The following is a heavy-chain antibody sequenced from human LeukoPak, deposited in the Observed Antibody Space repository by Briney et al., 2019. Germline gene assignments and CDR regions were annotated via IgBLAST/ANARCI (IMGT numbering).Heavy chain of an antibody. CDR1: GGSITSSSYY. CDR2: IYYSGST. Sequence: TSETLSLTCTVSGGSITSSSYYWGCIRQPPGKGLEWIGSIYYSGSTYYNPSLKSRVTISVDTSKNQFSLKLSSVTAADTAVYYCARVVPAAIGYYQHWGQGTLVTVSS. J-gene: IGHJ1*01. V-gene: IGHV4-39*01. D-gene: IGHD2-2*01. CDR3: ARVVPAAIGYYQH.